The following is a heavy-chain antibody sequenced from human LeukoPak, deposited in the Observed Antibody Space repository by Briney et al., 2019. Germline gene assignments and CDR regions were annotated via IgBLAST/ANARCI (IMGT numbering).Heavy chain of an antibody. CDR1: GGSISSSNW. CDR3: ARSSSSWIFDY. Sequence: SETLSLTCAVSGGSISSSNWWSWVRQPPGKGLEWIGEIYHSGSTNYNPSLKSRVTISVDKSKNLFSLKLTSVTAADTAVYYCARSSSSWIFDYWGQGTLVTVSS. D-gene: IGHD6-13*01. J-gene: IGHJ4*02. V-gene: IGHV4-4*02. CDR2: IYHSGST.